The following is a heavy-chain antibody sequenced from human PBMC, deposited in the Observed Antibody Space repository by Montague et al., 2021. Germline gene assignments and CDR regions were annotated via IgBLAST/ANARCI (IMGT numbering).Heavy chain of an antibody. CDR3: ARKGTNWDY. V-gene: IGHV4-59*01. D-gene: IGHD2-8*01. J-gene: IGHJ4*02. CDR2: VYYTGTT. Sequence: SETLSLTCTVSGDSINFYYWSWIRQPPGKGLEWIGYVYYTGTTNYNPSLKSRVTISVDTSRNQFFLKVNSVTAADTAVYYCARKGTNWDYWGQGTLVTVSS. CDR1: GDSINFYY.